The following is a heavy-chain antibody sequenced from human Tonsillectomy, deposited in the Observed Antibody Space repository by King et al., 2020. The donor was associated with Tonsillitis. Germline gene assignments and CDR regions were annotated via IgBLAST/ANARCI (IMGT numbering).Heavy chain of an antibody. CDR2: IYPGDSDT. D-gene: IGHD2-21*02. Sequence: EVQLVESGAEVKKPGESLKISCKGSGYSFISYWIAWVRQMPGKGLEWMGIIYPGDSDTRYSPSFEGQVTISTDKSITTAYLQWSSLKASDTAMYYCARLYAACGGDCYPPFGAFDYWGQGTLVTVSS. J-gene: IGHJ4*02. V-gene: IGHV5-51*01. CDR1: GYSFISYW. CDR3: ARLYAACGGDCYPPFGAFDY.